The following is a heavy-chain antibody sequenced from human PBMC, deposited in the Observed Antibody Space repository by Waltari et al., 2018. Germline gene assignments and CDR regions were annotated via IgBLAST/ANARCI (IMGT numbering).Heavy chain of an antibody. CDR3: ARSSSWCDACDI. D-gene: IGHD6-13*01. CDR2: MNPNMGST. Sequence: QVQLVQSGAEVKKPGPSVKVSCQASGCTFTCYDINWVRQATGQGLEWMGWMNPNMGSTSNARKYQGSVTMTRNTSMSTAYMELSSLRSEDTAEYYCARSSSWCDACDIWGQGTMVTVSS. V-gene: IGHV1-8*01. CDR1: GCTFTCYD. J-gene: IGHJ3*02.